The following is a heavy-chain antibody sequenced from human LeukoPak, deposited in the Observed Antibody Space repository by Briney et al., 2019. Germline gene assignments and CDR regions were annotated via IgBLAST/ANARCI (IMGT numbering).Heavy chain of an antibody. D-gene: IGHD3-10*01. CDR3: ARDPLWFGELFGGYFDY. J-gene: IGHJ4*02. CDR2: ISAYNGNT. CDR1: GYTFTSYG. Sequence: ASVKVSCKASGYTFTSYGISWVRQAPGQGLEWMGWISAYNGNTNYAQRLQGRVTMTTDTSTSTAYMELRSLRSDDTAVYYCARDPLWFGELFGGYFDYWGQGTLVTVSS. V-gene: IGHV1-18*01.